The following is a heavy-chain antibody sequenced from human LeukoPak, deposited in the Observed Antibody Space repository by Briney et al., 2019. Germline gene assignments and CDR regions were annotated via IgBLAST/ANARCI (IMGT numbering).Heavy chain of an antibody. J-gene: IGHJ4*02. Sequence: SETLSLTCAVYGGSLSGYYWSWIRQPPGKGLEWIGEINHSGSTNYNPSLKSRVTISVDTSKNQFSLKLSSVTAADTAVYYCARLGLDPGPGDYWGQGTLVTVSS. CDR1: GGSLSGYY. CDR2: INHSGST. V-gene: IGHV4-34*01. CDR3: ARLGLDPGPGDY.